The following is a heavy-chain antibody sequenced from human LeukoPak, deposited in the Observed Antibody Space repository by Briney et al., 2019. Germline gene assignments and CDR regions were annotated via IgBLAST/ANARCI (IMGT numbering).Heavy chain of an antibody. V-gene: IGHV4-31*03. J-gene: IGHJ4*02. CDR1: GGSISSGGYY. Sequence: SETLSLTCTVSGGSISSGGYYWSWIRQHPGKGLEWIGYIYYSGSTHYNPSLKSRVTISVDTSKNQFSLKLSSVTAADTAVYYCAREWGRMTTVTTGYFDYWGQGTLVTVSS. CDR2: IYYSGST. CDR3: AREWGRMTTVTTGYFDY. D-gene: IGHD4-17*01.